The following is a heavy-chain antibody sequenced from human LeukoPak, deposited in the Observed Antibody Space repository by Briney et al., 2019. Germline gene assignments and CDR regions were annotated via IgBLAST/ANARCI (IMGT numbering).Heavy chain of an antibody. CDR1: GFTFSSYG. CDR3: AKDSSSWYYYYYGMDV. J-gene: IGHJ6*02. V-gene: IGHV3-30*18. D-gene: IGHD6-13*01. Sequence: PGGSLRLSCAASGFTFSSYGMHWVRQAPGNGLEWVAVISYDGSNKYYADSVKGRFTISRDNSKNTLYLQMNSLRAEDTAVYYCAKDSSSWYYYYYGMDVWGQGTTVTVSS. CDR2: ISYDGSNK.